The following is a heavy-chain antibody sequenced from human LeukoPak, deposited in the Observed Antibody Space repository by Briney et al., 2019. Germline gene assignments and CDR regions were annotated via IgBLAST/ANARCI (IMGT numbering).Heavy chain of an antibody. J-gene: IGHJ4*02. V-gene: IGHV3-23*01. CDR1: GFTFSSYA. CDR3: AKDRGRYYASSGYYWGYYFDS. CDR2: ISGGGGST. D-gene: IGHD3-22*01. Sequence: GGSLRLSCAASGFTFSSYAVNWVRQAPGKGLEWVSTISGGGGSTHYADSVMGRFTISRDNSKNTLYLEMSSLRAEDTAVYYCAKDRGRYYASSGYYWGYYFDSWGQGILVTVST.